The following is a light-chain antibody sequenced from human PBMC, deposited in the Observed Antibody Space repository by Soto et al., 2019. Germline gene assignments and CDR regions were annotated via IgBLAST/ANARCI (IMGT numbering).Light chain of an antibody. J-gene: IGKJ2*01. Sequence: DIQMTQSPSSLSASVGDRVTITCRASQSISSYLNWYQQKPGKAPKLLIYAASSLQSGVPSRFSGSGSGTDFTLTISSMHPEAFATYYCQQSYSTPPYTFGQGTKLEIK. CDR1: QSISSY. V-gene: IGKV1-39*01. CDR3: QQSYSTPPYT. CDR2: AAS.